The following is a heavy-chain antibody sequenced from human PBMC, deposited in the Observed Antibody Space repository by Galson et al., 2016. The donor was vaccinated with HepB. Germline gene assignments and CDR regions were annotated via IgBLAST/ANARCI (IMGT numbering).Heavy chain of an antibody. Sequence: PALVKPTQTLTLTRTFSGFSLYTSGEGVGWIRQPPGKALEWLALIYWDDDKRYRPSLKSRLTITKDTSKNQVVLTLTNMDPVDTATYFCAHTYFDYIWGTYLTTGIFDVWGQGTMVTVSP. V-gene: IGHV2-5*02. CDR1: GFSLYTSGEG. CDR2: IYWDDDK. CDR3: AHTYFDYIWGTYLTTGIFDV. J-gene: IGHJ3*01. D-gene: IGHD3-16*01.